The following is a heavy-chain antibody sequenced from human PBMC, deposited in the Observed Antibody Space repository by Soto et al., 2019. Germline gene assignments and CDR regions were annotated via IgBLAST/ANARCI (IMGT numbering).Heavy chain of an antibody. CDR3: ARQGFGPLHGLVDV. CDR2: VHHSWGS. V-gene: IGHV4-59*08. J-gene: IGHJ6*02. D-gene: IGHD3-10*01. CDR1: GGSISSYY. Sequence: QVQLQESGPGLVKPSETLSLSCTVSGGSISSYYWSWFRQSPGKRMEWIGYVHHSWGSSYNPSLQSRVPISLDTSKSQFSLKVPSVPATDTAVYYCARQGFGPLHGLVDVWGQGTTVTVSS.